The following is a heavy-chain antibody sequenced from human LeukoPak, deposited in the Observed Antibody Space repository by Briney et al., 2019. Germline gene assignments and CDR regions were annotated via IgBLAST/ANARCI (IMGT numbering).Heavy chain of an antibody. V-gene: IGHV4-4*07. CDR3: ARLGGNFDY. CDR2: IQSGGIT. J-gene: IGHJ4*02. CDR1: GGSISTYF. D-gene: IGHD1-26*01. Sequence: PSETLSLTCTVSGGSISTYFWSWIRPSPGKGLEWIGYIQSGGITDYHPSLKSRVTLSADTSKNQLSLRLTSVTAADTAVYYCARLGGNFDYWGQGKLVTVSS.